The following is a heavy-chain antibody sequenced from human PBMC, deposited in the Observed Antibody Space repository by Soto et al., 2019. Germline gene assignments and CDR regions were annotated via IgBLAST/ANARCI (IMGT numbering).Heavy chain of an antibody. D-gene: IGHD3-22*01. CDR3: VKDRDSNSWPSRDV. V-gene: IGHV1-18*01. Sequence: ASVKVSCKTSGYTFTRNGISWVRQAPGQGLEWMGWISPNSGNTKYAQKLQGRVIMTTDTSTSTAYMELRSLRSDDTAVYYCVKDRDSNSWPSRDVWGQGTTATVYS. CDR2: ISPNSGNT. J-gene: IGHJ6*02. CDR1: GYTFTRNG.